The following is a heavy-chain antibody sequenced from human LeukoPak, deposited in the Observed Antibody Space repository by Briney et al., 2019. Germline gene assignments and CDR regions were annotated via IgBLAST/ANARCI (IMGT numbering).Heavy chain of an antibody. V-gene: IGHV4-59*01. D-gene: IGHD3-10*01. CDR1: GASITGYY. CDR2: ISYSGST. CDR3: ARGRLGGSGSYYNVLDY. J-gene: IGHJ4*02. Sequence: SETLSLTCAVSGASITGYYWSWIRQPPGKGLEWIGYISYSGSTNYNPSLKSRVTISVDTSRNQFSLKLSSVTAADTAVYYCARGRLGGSGSYYNVLDYWGQGTLVTVSS.